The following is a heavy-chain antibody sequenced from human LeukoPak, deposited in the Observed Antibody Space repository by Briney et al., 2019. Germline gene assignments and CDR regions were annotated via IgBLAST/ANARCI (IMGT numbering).Heavy chain of an antibody. J-gene: IGHJ3*02. CDR1: GFTFSSCG. CDR2: ISYDGSNK. D-gene: IGHD3-10*01. V-gene: IGHV3-30*18. Sequence: GGSLRLSCAASGFTFSSCGMHWVRQAPGKGLEWVAVISYDGSNKYYADSVKGRFSISRDNSKNTLYLQMNSLRAEDTAVYYCAKAYTSGSYIDDAFDIWGQGTMVTASS. CDR3: AKAYTSGSYIDDAFDI.